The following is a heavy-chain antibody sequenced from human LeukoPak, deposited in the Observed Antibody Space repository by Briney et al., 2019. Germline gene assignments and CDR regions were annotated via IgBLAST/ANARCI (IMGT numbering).Heavy chain of an antibody. V-gene: IGHV1-8*03. CDR3: ARDLRTLWFGELAFQGY. CDR2: MNPNSGNT. J-gene: IGHJ4*02. Sequence: GASVKVSCKASGYTFTSYDINWVRQATGQGLEWMGWMNPNSGNTGYAQKFQGRVTITRNTSISTAYMELSSLRSDDTAVYYCARDLRTLWFGELAFQGYWGQGTLVTVSS. D-gene: IGHD3-10*01. CDR1: GYTFTSYD.